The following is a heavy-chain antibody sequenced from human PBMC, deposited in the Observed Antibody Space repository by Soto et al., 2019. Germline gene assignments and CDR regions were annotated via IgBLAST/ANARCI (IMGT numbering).Heavy chain of an antibody. Sequence: QLQLQESGSGLVKPSQTLSLTCAVSGGSISSVGYSWSWIRQPPGKGLEWIGHIYHSGSTYYNPSLNRRVTISLDRSKNQFSLKLNSVTAADTAVYFCARVDYSRRFDYWGQGTLVTASS. CDR3: ARVDYSRRFDY. CDR1: GGSISSVGYS. CDR2: IYHSGST. J-gene: IGHJ4*02. D-gene: IGHD4-4*01. V-gene: IGHV4-30-2*01.